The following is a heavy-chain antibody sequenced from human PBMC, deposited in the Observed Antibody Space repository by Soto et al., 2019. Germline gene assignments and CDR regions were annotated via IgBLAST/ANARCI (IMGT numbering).Heavy chain of an antibody. CDR3: ANDDGYGHWYFDY. CDR2: INGPGYIT. Sequence: EVQLLESGGGLVQPGGSQSLSCEASGFTFNYFAMSWVRQAPGKGLEWVATINGPGYITYYADSVTGRFTISRDNSKNTLSLQMNSLSPEDTAIYYCANDDGYGHWYFDYWGRGTLLTVSS. D-gene: IGHD5-18*01. J-gene: IGHJ4*02. CDR1: GFTFNYFA. V-gene: IGHV3-23*01.